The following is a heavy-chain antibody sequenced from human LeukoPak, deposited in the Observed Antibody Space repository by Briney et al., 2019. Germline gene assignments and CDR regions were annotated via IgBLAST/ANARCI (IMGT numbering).Heavy chain of an antibody. CDR3: ARARRYYDSSGYYYYFDY. D-gene: IGHD3-22*01. J-gene: IGHJ4*02. CDR1: GGSISSGSYY. CDR2: IYTSGST. V-gene: IGHV4-61*02. Sequence: PSETLSLTCTVSGGSISSGSYYWSWIRQPAGKGLEWIGRIYTSGSTNYNPSLKSRVTISVDTSKNQFSLKLSSVTAADTAVYYCARARRYYDSSGYYYYFDYWGQGALVTVSS.